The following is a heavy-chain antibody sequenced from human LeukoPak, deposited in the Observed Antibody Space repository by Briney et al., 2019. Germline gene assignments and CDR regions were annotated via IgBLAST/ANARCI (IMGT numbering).Heavy chain of an antibody. V-gene: IGHV4-59*01. D-gene: IGHD3-10*01. CDR2: IYYSGST. CDR3: ARDRHGSGSAHSFDP. Sequence: SETLSLTCTVSGGSINSYYWSWIRQPPGKRLEWIGYIYYSGSTNYNPSLKSRVTISVDTSKNQFSLRLISVTAADTAVYYCARDRHGSGSAHSFDPWGQGILVTVSS. J-gene: IGHJ5*02. CDR1: GGSINSYY.